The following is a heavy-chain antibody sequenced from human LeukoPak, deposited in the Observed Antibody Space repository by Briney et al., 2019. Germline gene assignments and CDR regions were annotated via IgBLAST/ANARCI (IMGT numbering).Heavy chain of an antibody. CDR1: GFTFSSYW. J-gene: IGHJ3*02. CDR2: IKQDGSEK. CDR3: ARGYDFWSGYYPLGSSLDAFDI. Sequence: GGSLRLSCAASGFTFSSYWMSWVRQAPGKGLEWVANIKQDGSEKYYVDSVKGRFTISRDNAKNSLYLQMNSLRAEDTAVYYCARGYDFWSGYYPLGSSLDAFDIWGQGTMVTVSS. D-gene: IGHD3-3*01. V-gene: IGHV3-7*04.